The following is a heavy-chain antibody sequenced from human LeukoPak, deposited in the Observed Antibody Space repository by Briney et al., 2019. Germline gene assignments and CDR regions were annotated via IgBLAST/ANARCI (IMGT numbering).Heavy chain of an antibody. CDR1: GYTFTSYY. CDR2: INPSGGST. J-gene: IGHJ4*02. Sequence: ASVKVSCKASGYTFTSYYMHWVRQAPGQGLEWMGIINPSGGSTSYAQKFQGRVTMTRDTSTSTVYMELNSLRAEDTAVYYCAKMVREFYTISYYFDYWGQGTLVTVSS. CDR3: AKMVREFYTISYYFDY. D-gene: IGHD2-8*01. V-gene: IGHV1-46*01.